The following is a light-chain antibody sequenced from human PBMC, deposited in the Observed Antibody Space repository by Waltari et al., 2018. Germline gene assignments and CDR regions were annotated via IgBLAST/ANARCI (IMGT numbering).Light chain of an antibody. CDR3: QQTNSVPLT. CDR1: QGISTW. CDR2: AEF. J-gene: IGKJ4*01. V-gene: IGKV1D-12*01. Sequence: DIQMTQPPSSVPASVGDRVTITCRASQGISTWLAWYKLKQGKAPKLLIFAEFSLQNGVPSRFSGRGAGTDFTLTISSLQPEDFATYYCQQTNSVPLTLGGGTKVEIK.